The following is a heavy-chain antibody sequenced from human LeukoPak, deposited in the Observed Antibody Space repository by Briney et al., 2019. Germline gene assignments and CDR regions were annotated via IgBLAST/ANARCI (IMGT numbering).Heavy chain of an antibody. CDR1: GGSISSSSYY. CDR3: ARVHKEEVAAIDY. V-gene: IGHV4-39*01. D-gene: IGHD6-19*01. J-gene: IGHJ4*02. Sequence: SETLSLTCTVSGGSISSSSYYWGWIRQPPGKGLEWIGSIYYSGSTYYNPSLKSRVTISVDTSKNQFSLKLSSVTAADTAVYYCARVHKEEVAAIDYWGQGTLVTVSS. CDR2: IYYSGST.